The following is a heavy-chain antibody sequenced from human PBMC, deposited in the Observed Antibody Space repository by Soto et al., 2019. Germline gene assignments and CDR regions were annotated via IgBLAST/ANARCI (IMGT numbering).Heavy chain of an antibody. D-gene: IGHD2-2*01. CDR2: IYYSGST. CDR1: GGSVSSGSYY. CDR3: ARSAILVPAAIGWFDP. J-gene: IGHJ5*02. V-gene: IGHV4-61*01. Sequence: SETLSLTCTVSGGSVSSGSYYWSWIRQPPGKGLEWIGYIYYSGSTNYNPSLKSRVTISVDTSKNQFSLKLSSVTAADTAVYYCARSAILVPAAIGWFDPWGQGTLVTVSS.